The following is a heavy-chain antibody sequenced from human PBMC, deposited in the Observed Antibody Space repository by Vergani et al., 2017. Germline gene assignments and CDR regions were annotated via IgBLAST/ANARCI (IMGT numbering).Heavy chain of an antibody. CDR3: ARGGGFGEFNWFDP. D-gene: IGHD3-10*01. Sequence: QVQLQESGPGLVKPSQTLSLTCTVSGGSISSGDYYWSWLRQPPGKGLEWIGYIYYSGNMYYNPSLKSRLIISIDTSKNQFSLKLNSVTAADTAVYYCARGGGFGEFNWFDPWGQGTVVTVSS. V-gene: IGHV4-30-4*08. CDR2: IYYSGNM. J-gene: IGHJ5*02. CDR1: GGSISSGDYY.